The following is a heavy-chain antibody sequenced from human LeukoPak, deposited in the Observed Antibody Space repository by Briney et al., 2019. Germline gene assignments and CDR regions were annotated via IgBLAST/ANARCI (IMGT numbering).Heavy chain of an antibody. CDR2: INHRGNT. CDR1: GGSFSDYF. D-gene: IGHD3-22*01. Sequence: PSETLSLTCAVYGGSFSDYFWSWIRQPPGKGLEWIGEINHRGNTKYNPSLKSRVTISRDTSKNQFSLKLSSVTAADTGLYYCARLVDVGNYYDSSGYLTPFDYWGQGTLVTVSS. CDR3: ARLVDVGNYYDSSGYLTPFDY. V-gene: IGHV4-34*01. J-gene: IGHJ4*02.